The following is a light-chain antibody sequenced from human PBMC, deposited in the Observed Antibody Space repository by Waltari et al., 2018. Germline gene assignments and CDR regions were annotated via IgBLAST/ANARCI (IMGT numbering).Light chain of an antibody. V-gene: IGLV2-14*03. CDR3: CSYTARDTLV. J-gene: IGLJ3*02. Sequence: QSALTQPASVSGSPGQSITLSCSGANSDVGIYNSVSWSQQHPGLAPKLLISDVSDRPSGVSDRFAGSKSGNTAFLIISGLQAEDEGDYYCCSYTARDTLVFGGGTKVTVL. CDR1: NSDVGIYNS. CDR2: DVS.